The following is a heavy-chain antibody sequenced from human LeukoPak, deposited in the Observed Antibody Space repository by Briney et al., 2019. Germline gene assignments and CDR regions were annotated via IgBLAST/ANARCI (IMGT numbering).Heavy chain of an antibody. D-gene: IGHD6-13*01. J-gene: IGHJ4*02. CDR2: IYYSGST. Sequence: SETLSLTCAVSGGSVSSYYWSWIRQPPGNGLEWIGYIYYSGSTNYNPSLKSRVTMSVDTSKNQFSLKLNSVTAADTAVYYCASTQAAAIFNFDYWGQGTLVTVSS. V-gene: IGHV4-59*02. CDR1: GGSVSSYY. CDR3: ASTQAAAIFNFDY.